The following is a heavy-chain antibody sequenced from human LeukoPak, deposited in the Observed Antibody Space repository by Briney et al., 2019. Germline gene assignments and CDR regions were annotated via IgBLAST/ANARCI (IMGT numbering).Heavy chain of an antibody. CDR2: ISASGGST. D-gene: IGHD3-9*01. CDR3: AGRLTGSYFDY. J-gene: IGHJ4*02. CDR1: GFTFSSYA. V-gene: IGHV3-23*01. Sequence: GGSLRLSCAASGFTFSSYAMIWVRQAPGKGLEWVSGISASGGSTYYADSVKGRFTISRDNSKNTLYLQMNSLRAEDTAVYYCAGRLTGSYFDYWGQGTLVTVSS.